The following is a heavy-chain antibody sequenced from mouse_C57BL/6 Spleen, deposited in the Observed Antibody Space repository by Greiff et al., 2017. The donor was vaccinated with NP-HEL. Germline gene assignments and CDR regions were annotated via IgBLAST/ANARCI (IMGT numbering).Heavy chain of an antibody. Sequence: EVQLVESGGGLVKPGGSLKLSCAASGFTFSDYGMHWVRQAPEKGLEWVAYISSGSSTIYYADKVKGRFTISRDNAKNTLFLHITSLMSEDAAMYYCARSYYGNAYFDDWGQGTTLTVSS. CDR1: GFTFSDYG. CDR3: ARSYYGNAYFDD. D-gene: IGHD2-10*01. CDR2: ISSGSSTI. J-gene: IGHJ2*01. V-gene: IGHV5-17*01.